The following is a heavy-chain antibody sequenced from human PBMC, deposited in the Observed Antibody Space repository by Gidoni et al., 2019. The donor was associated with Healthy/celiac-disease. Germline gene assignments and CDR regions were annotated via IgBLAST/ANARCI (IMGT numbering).Heavy chain of an antibody. Sequence: QVQLQQWGAGLLKPSETLSLTCAVYGGSFSGYYWSWIRQPPGKGLEWIGEINHSGSTNYNPSLKSRVTISVDTSKNQFSLKLSSVTAADTAVYYCARGRGYSYGEGHDYWGQGTLVTVSS. CDR2: INHSGST. D-gene: IGHD5-18*01. V-gene: IGHV4-34*01. J-gene: IGHJ4*02. CDR1: GGSFSGYY. CDR3: ARGRGYSYGEGHDY.